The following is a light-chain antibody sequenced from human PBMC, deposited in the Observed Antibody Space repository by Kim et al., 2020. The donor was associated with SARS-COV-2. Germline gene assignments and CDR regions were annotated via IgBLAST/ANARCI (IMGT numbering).Light chain of an antibody. J-gene: IGKJ4*01. V-gene: IGKV1-16*01. CDR1: QDIGST. Sequence: DIQMTQSPSALSASVGDRISITCRASQDIGSTLAWFQQKPGKAPTSLIYSGSILQSGVPSRFSASGSGTDFVLTINSLQPADFATYYCLQYEGDPHTFGGGTKVDIK. CDR2: SGS. CDR3: LQYEGDPHT.